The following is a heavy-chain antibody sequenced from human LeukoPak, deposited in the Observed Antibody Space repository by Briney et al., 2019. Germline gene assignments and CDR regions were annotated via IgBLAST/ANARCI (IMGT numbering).Heavy chain of an antibody. J-gene: IGHJ4*02. CDR2: IWYDGSNK. CDR1: GFTFSSYG. V-gene: IGHV3-33*06. Sequence: GGSLRLXCAASGFTFSSYGMHWVRQAPGKGLEWVAVIWYDGSNKYYADSVKGRFTISRDNSKNTLYLQMNSLRAEDTAVYYCAKETRAYCGGDCPFDYWGQGTLVTVSS. CDR3: AKETRAYCGGDCPFDY. D-gene: IGHD2-21*02.